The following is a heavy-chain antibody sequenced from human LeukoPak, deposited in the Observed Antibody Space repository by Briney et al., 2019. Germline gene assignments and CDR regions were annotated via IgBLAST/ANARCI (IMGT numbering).Heavy chain of an antibody. CDR3: ATELVVVAAQEVDY. V-gene: IGHV3-21*01. D-gene: IGHD2-15*01. Sequence: GGSLRLSCAASGFTCSDYWMVWVRQAPGKGLEWVSSISSSSSYIYYADSVKGRFTISRDNAKNSLYLQMNSLRAEDTAVYYCATELVVVAAQEVDYWGQGTLVTVSS. J-gene: IGHJ4*02. CDR1: GFTCSDYW. CDR2: ISSSSSYI.